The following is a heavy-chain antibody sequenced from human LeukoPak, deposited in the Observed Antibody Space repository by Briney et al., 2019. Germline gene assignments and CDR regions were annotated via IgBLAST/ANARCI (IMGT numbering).Heavy chain of an antibody. D-gene: IGHD6-6*01. CDR1: GGSISSGSYY. V-gene: IGHV4-61*02. Sequence: SETLSLTCTVSGGSISSGSYYWSWIRQPAGKGLEWIGRIYTSGSTNYNPSLKSRVTISEDTSKNQFSLKLSSVTTTDTAVYYCARGSIAAHNAFNTWGQGTMVTVSS. CDR2: IYTSGST. J-gene: IGHJ3*02. CDR3: ARGSIAAHNAFNT.